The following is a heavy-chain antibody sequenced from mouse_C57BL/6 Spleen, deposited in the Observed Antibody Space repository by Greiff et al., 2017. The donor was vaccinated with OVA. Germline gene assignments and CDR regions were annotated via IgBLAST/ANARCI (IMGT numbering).Heavy chain of an antibody. CDR3: TRGKDYYGSSLFDY. CDR2: IDPETGGT. Sequence: QVQLQQSGAELVRPGASVTLSCKASGYTFTDYEMHWVKQTPVHGLEWIGAIDPETGGTAYNQKFKGKAILTADKSSSTAYMELRSLTSEDSAVYYCTRGKDYYGSSLFDYWGQGTTLTVSS. J-gene: IGHJ2*01. D-gene: IGHD1-1*01. V-gene: IGHV1-15*01. CDR1: GYTFTDYE.